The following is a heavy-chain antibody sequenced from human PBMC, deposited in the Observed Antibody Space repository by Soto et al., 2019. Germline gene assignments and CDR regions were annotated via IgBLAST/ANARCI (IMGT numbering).Heavy chain of an antibody. J-gene: IGHJ6*02. D-gene: IGHD3-10*01. CDR1: GFTFSLYS. CDR3: ARAVTWGLDV. Sequence: EVQLVESGGGLVQPGGSLRLSCAASGFTFSLYSMSWVGQAPGKGLEWVSYISRSSTGIHYADSVKGRFTISRDDATNSMHLQMTSLRDGDTAVYYCARAVTWGLDVWGQGTTVSISS. CDR2: ISRSSTGI. V-gene: IGHV3-48*02.